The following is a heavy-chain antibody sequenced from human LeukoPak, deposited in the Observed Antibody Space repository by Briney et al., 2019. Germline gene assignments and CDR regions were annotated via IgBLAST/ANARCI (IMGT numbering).Heavy chain of an antibody. J-gene: IGHJ3*02. D-gene: IGHD3-22*01. CDR1: GGSISSSSYY. V-gene: IGHV4-39*01. CDR2: IYYSGST. CDR3: ARLRSPDITMIVGAFDI. Sequence: SETLSLTCTVSGGSISSSSYYWGWIRQPPGKRLEWIGSIYYSGSTYYSPSLKSRVTISVDTSKNQFSLKLSSVTAADTAVYYCARLRSPDITMIVGAFDIWGQGTMVTVSS.